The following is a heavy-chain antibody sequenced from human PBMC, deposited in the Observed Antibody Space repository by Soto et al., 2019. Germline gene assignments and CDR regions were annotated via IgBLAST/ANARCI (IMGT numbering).Heavy chain of an antibody. D-gene: IGHD5-18*01. Sequence: SETLSLTCTVSGGSISSYYWSWIRQPPGKGLERIGYNYYSGSTNYNPSLKSRVTISVDTSKNQFSLKLSSVTAADTAVYYCARLVWSYGTWFDPWGQGTLVTVSS. V-gene: IGHV4-59*08. CDR3: ARLVWSYGTWFDP. J-gene: IGHJ5*02. CDR2: NYYSGST. CDR1: GGSISSYY.